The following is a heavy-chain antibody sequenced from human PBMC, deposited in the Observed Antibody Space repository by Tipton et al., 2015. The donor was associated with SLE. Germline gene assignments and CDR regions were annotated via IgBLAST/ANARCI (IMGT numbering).Heavy chain of an antibody. CDR1: GGSISSSSYY. CDR2: IYYSGST. CDR3: VRERKYVVRFREFVAPDL. J-gene: IGHJ3*01. Sequence: TLSLTCTVSGGSISSSSYYWGWIRQPPGKGLEWIGSIYYSGSTYYNPSLKSRVTISVDTSKNQFSLKLSSVTAADTAMYYRVRERKYVVRFREFVAPDLWGQGTAITVSS. V-gene: IGHV4-39*07. D-gene: IGHD3-10*01.